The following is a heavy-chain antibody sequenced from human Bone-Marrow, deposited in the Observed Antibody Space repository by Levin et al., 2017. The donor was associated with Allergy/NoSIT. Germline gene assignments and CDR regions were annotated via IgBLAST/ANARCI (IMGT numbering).Heavy chain of an antibody. D-gene: IGHD1-26*01. V-gene: IGHV3-23*01. Sequence: GGSLRLSCAASGFTFSSYAMTWVRQAPGKGLEWVSDITGSGAGTYYGDCAKGRFTIFRDNSKNTLYLDMTSLRAEDTAVYYCAKKDADGAPRGNNFESWGQGALVTVSS. CDR2: ITGSGAGT. CDR1: GFTFSSYA. J-gene: IGHJ4*02. CDR3: AKKDADGAPRGNNFES.